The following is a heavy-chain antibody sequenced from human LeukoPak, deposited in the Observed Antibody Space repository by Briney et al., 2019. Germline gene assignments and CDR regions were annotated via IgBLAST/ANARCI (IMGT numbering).Heavy chain of an antibody. J-gene: IGHJ6*03. CDR1: GYSISSGYY. V-gene: IGHV4-38-2*02. CDR2: IYHSGST. CDR3: ARGRKLERRPYYYYMDV. Sequence: PSETLSLTCTVSGYSISSGYYWGWIRQPPGKGLEWIGSIYHSGSTYYNPSLKSRVTISVDTSKNQFSLKLSSVTAADTAVYYCARGRKLERRPYYYYMDVWGKGTTVTVSS. D-gene: IGHD1-1*01.